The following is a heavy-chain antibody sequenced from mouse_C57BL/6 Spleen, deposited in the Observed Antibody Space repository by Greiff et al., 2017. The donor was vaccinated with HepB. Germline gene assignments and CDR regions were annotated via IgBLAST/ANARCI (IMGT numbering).Heavy chain of an antibody. J-gene: IGHJ4*01. CDR2: INPNNGGT. Sequence: VQLQQSGPELVKPGASVKISCKASGYTFTDYYMNWVKQSHGKSLEWIGDINPNNGGTSYNQKFKGKATLTGDKSSSTAYMELRSLTSEDSAVYYCARSRSLYAMDYWGQGTSVTVSS. CDR1: GYTFTDYY. V-gene: IGHV1-26*01. D-gene: IGHD6-2*01. CDR3: ARSRSLYAMDY.